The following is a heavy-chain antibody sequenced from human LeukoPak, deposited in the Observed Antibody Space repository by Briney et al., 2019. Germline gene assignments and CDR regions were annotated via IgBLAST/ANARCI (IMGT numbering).Heavy chain of an antibody. CDR2: MYMSEST. Sequence: PSQSLSLAWPVFGRSISSFYCSWIRQPARKGIEWVECMYMSESTNFIASLNSRVSTTVDSSRPQFSLKLHSVTAADTAVYYCARDTGDYFSSGNSLYYFDYWGEGTLVTVSS. CDR1: GRSISSFY. V-gene: IGHV4-4*07. J-gene: IGHJ4*02. CDR3: ARDTGDYFSSGNSLYYFDY. D-gene: IGHD3-10*01.